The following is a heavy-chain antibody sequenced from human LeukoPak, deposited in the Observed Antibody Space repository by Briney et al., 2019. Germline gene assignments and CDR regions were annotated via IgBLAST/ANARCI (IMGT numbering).Heavy chain of an antibody. CDR1: GFTVSNTY. Sequence: GGSLRLSCAASGFTVSNTYMSWVRQAPGKGLEWVSLIYSGGGTYSADSVKGRFTISRDISKNTLYLQMNSLRAEDTAVYYCARARRYRTIFGVVTKPYNWFDPWGQGTPVTVSS. V-gene: IGHV3-53*05. J-gene: IGHJ5*02. D-gene: IGHD3-3*01. CDR2: IYSGGGT. CDR3: ARARRYRTIFGVVTKPYNWFDP.